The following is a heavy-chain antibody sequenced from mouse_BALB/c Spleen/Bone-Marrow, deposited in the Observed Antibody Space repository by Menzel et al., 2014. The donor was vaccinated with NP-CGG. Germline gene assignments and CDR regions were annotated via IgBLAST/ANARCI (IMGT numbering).Heavy chain of an antibody. Sequence: VKLVESGPGLVAPSQSLSITCTVSGFSLTNYGVHWVRQPPGKGLEWLGVIWAGGSTNYNSALRSRLSISKDNSKSQVFLKMNSLQTDDTAMYYCARVTSSAVGAMDYWGQGTSVTVSS. V-gene: IGHV2-9*02. CDR1: GFSLTNYG. J-gene: IGHJ4*01. D-gene: IGHD3-2*02. CDR2: IWAGGST. CDR3: ARVTSSAVGAMDY.